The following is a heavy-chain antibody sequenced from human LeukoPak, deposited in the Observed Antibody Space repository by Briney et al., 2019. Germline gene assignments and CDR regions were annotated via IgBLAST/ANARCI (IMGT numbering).Heavy chain of an antibody. CDR3: ARGQPGGFDI. CDR2: IGNTGDT. V-gene: IGHV3-13*01. J-gene: IGHJ3*02. D-gene: IGHD3-10*01. Sequence: GVLRLSCAASGFTFSRYDMHWVRQTTGKGLEWVSRIGNTGDTNYPGSVKGRFTISRENAKNSLYPQMNSLRAGDTAMYYCARGQPGGFDIWGQGTMVTVSS. CDR1: GFTFSRYD.